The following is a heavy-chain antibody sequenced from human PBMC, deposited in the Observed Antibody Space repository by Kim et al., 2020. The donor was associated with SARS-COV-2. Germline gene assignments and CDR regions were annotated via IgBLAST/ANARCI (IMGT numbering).Heavy chain of an antibody. CDR1: GFSLSTSGVG. V-gene: IGHV2-5*02. CDR3: AHHNFSGWYSYYFDF. Sequence: SGPTLVKPTQTLTLTCTFSGFSLSTSGVGVGWIRQPPGKALEWLALIYWDDDKRYSPSLKSRLTITKDNSKNQVVLTMTNMDPVDTATYYCAHHNFSGWYSYYFDFWGQGTLVTVSS. D-gene: IGHD6-19*01. J-gene: IGHJ4*02. CDR2: IYWDDDK.